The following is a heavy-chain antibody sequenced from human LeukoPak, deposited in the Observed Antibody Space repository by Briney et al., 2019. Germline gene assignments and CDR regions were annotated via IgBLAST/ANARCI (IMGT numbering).Heavy chain of an antibody. V-gene: IGHV3-48*03. D-gene: IGHD2-15*01. CDR2: ISSSGSTQ. CDR3: ARTDCSGNSCYSFYDY. CDR1: GISISNHE. J-gene: IGHJ4*02. Sequence: GGSLRPSCAASGISISNHEINWVRQAPGKGLEWVAYISSSGSTQYFLDSVQGRFTVSRDNAKNSLILQMDSLSADDTAVYYCARTDCSGNSCYSFYDYWGPGSLVTVSS.